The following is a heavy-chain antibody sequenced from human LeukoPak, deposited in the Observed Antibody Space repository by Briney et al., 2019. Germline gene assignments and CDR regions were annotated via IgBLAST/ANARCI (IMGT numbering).Heavy chain of an antibody. V-gene: IGHV3-20*04. CDR1: GFTFDDYG. CDR2: INWNGGST. J-gene: IGHJ3*02. CDR3: ARDGEYCSSTSCPFPWAFDI. D-gene: IGHD2-2*01. Sequence: SGGSLRLSCAASGFTFDDYGMSWVRQAPGKGLEWVSGINWNGGSTGYADSVKGRFTISRDNAKNSLYLQINSLRAEDTALYYCARDGEYCSSTSCPFPWAFDIWGQGTMVTVSS.